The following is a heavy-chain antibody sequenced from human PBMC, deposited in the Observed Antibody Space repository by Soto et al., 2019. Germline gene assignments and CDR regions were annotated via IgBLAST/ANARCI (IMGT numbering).Heavy chain of an antibody. CDR3: AKDRYGRTYVSFDY. V-gene: IGHV3-74*01. CDR1: GFTFSSYW. D-gene: IGHD3-16*01. J-gene: IGHJ4*02. Sequence: PGGSLSLSCAASGFTFSSYWMHWVRQAPGKGLVWVSRINSDGSSTSYADSVKGRFTISRDNAKNTLYLQMKSLRAEDTAIYYCAKDRYGRTYVSFDYWGQGVLVTVSS. CDR2: INSDGSST.